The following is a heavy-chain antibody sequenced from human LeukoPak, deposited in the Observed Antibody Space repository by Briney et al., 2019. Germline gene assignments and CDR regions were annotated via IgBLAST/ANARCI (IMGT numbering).Heavy chain of an antibody. D-gene: IGHD4-17*01. V-gene: IGHV4-59*08. CDR1: GGSISSYY. Sequence: SETLSLTCTVSGGSISSYYWSXXXXXPGXXXXWIGYIYYSGSTNYNPSLKSRVTXXVDTSKNQFSLKLSSVTAADTAVYYCARSTVTLIWFDPWGQGTLVTVSS. J-gene: IGHJ5*02. CDR2: IYYSGST. CDR3: ARSTVTLIWFDP.